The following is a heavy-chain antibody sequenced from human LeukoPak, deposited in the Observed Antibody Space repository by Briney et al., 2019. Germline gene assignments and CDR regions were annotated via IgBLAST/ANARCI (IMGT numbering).Heavy chain of an antibody. CDR1: GGSISSTDW. J-gene: IGHJ3*02. Sequence: ETLSLTCAVSGGSISSTDWWSWVRQPPGKGLEWIGQIYHGGNTNFNPSLKSRVTISVDKSKNQFSLKLNSVTAADTAVYYCARDGAATVSGYAFDIWGQGTMVTVSS. CDR3: ARDGAATVSGYAFDI. D-gene: IGHD6-19*01. CDR2: IYHGGNT. V-gene: IGHV4-4*02.